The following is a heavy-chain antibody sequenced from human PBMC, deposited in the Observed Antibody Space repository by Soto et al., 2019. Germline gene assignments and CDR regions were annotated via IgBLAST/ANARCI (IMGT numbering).Heavy chain of an antibody. D-gene: IGHD2-21*02. J-gene: IGHJ3*02. CDR1: GGSISSGDYY. CDR2: IYYSGST. Sequence: SETLSLTCTVSGGSISSGDYYWSWIRQPPGKGLEWIGYIYYSGSTYYNPSLKSRVTISVDTSKNQFSLKLSSVTAADTAVYYCARDPFDAVVTETPADAFDIWGQGTMVTVSS. CDR3: ARDPFDAVVTETPADAFDI. V-gene: IGHV4-30-4*01.